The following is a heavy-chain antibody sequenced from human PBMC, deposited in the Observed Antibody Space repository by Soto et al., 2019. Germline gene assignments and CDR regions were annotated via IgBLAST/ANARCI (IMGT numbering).Heavy chain of an antibody. CDR2: IYYSGST. V-gene: IGHV4-59*01. Sequence: SGTLSRTCTVSGGSISSYYWSWIRQPPGKGLEWIGYIYYSGSTNSNPSFKRRVTIPEDRSNNQSSLKLSSVTAADAAVYYCARSHYSSSRYGSYWGQGTRVTVSS. J-gene: IGHJ4*02. CDR3: ARSHYSSSRYGSY. D-gene: IGHD6-13*01. CDR1: GGSISSYY.